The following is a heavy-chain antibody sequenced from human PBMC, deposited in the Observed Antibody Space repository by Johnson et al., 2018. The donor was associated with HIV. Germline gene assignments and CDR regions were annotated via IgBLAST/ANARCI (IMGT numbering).Heavy chain of an antibody. CDR2: INWDGDRT. CDR3: ARDRRHYSDSSGYPDSDAFDI. D-gene: IGHD3-22*01. J-gene: IGHJ3*02. Sequence: VQLVESGGGVERPGGSLRLSCATSGFTFDDYGMSWVRQVPGKGLEWVSGINWDGDRTGYADSVKGRFTISRDNAKTSLYLQMNSLRAEDTALYYCARDRRHYSDSSGYPDSDAFDIWGQGTMVTVS. V-gene: IGHV3-20*04. CDR1: GFTFDDYG.